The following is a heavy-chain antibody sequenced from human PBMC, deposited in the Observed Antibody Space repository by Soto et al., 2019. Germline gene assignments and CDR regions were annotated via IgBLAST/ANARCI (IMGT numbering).Heavy chain of an antibody. CDR1: GVTFSNYA. D-gene: IGHD2-2*01. Sequence: PGGSLRLSCAASGVTFSNYAMTWVRQGPGKGLEWVSAISGSGGSAYYADSVKGRFTISRDNSKNTLYLQMNSLRADDSGVYYCAKDPYSGVLVPVAIGFDPWGPGTLVTVSS. CDR3: AKDPYSGVLVPVAIGFDP. V-gene: IGHV3-23*01. J-gene: IGHJ5*02. CDR2: ISGSGGSA.